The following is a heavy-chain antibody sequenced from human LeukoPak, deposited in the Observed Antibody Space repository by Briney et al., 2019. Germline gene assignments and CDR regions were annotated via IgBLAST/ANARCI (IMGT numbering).Heavy chain of an antibody. J-gene: IGHJ5*02. Sequence: GASVKVSCKASGGTFSSYAISWVRQAPGQGLEWMGRIIPILGITNYAQKFQGRVTITADKSTSTAYMELSSLRSEDTAMYYCARAPQPQHDWFDPWGQGTLVTVSS. D-gene: IGHD2-21*01. CDR3: ARAPQPQHDWFDP. CDR1: GGTFSSYA. CDR2: IIPILGIT. V-gene: IGHV1-69*04.